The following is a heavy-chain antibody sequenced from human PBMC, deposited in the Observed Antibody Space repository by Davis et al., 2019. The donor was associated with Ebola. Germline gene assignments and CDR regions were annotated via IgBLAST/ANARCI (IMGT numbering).Heavy chain of an antibody. J-gene: IGHJ4*02. V-gene: IGHV4-59*01. Sequence: SETLSLTCTVSGGSMTNYYWSWIRQPPGKGLEWIGYIYYTGSTNYNRSLESRVTIAVDTSKNQLSLKLRSVTAADTAVYYCARSHSDWLLPFDYWGQGTLATVSS. D-gene: IGHD3-9*01. CDR1: GGSMTNYY. CDR2: IYYTGST. CDR3: ARSHSDWLLPFDY.